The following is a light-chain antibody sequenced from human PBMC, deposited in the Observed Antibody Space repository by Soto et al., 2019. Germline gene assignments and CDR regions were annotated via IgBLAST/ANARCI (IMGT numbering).Light chain of an antibody. J-gene: IGLJ2*01. CDR2: DVS. V-gene: IGLV2-14*03. Sequence: QPASVSGSPGQSITISCTGTSRDIGGYNYVSWYQQHPGKAPKLMIYDVSDRPSGVSNRFSGSKSGNTASLTISGLQAEDEADYYCASYASSNTVLFGGGTKLTVL. CDR1: SRDIGGYNY. CDR3: ASYASSNTVL.